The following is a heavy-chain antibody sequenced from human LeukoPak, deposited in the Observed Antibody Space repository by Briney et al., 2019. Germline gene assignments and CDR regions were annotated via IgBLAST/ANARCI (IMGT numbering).Heavy chain of an antibody. Sequence: PGGSLRLSCAASGFTFSTYWMTWVRQAPGKGLEGVANIKPSGTETYYGDPLKGRFTNSRDNAKNLLYLQMSSLRAEDTAVYYCARGTDDIDIWGQGTLVTVSS. V-gene: IGHV3-7*01. D-gene: IGHD3-9*01. J-gene: IGHJ3*02. CDR2: IKPSGTET. CDR1: GFTFSTYW. CDR3: ARGTDDIDI.